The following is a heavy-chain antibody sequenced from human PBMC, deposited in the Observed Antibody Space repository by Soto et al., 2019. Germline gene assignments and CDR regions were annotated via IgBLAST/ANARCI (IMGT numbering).Heavy chain of an antibody. CDR3: ERGGRFAVADTDY. CDR1: GYTFTNYG. J-gene: IGHJ4*02. Sequence: QVQLVQSGVEVKKPGASVRVSCKASGYTFTNYGITWVRHAPGQGLEWLGWISGYNGNTNYAQKFQCRVIITTDTSTSTDYIDLTRLRYDDTDVYYCERGGRFAVADTDYWGQGTLLTVSS. V-gene: IGHV1-18*01. D-gene: IGHD3-3*01. CDR2: ISGYNGNT.